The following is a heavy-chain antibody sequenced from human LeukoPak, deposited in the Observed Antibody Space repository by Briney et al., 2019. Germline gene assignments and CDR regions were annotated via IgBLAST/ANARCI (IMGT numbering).Heavy chain of an antibody. D-gene: IGHD2-8*01. V-gene: IGHV3-74*03. CDR1: GFTFSSHW. CDR3: ARDLYGVCHFDY. Sequence: GGSLRLSCAASGFTFSSHWMHWVRQAPGKGLVWVSRINSDGSITTYADSVKGRFTISRDYAKNTLYLQMNSLRAEDTAVYYCARDLYGVCHFDYWGQGTLVTVSS. CDR2: INSDGSIT. J-gene: IGHJ4*02.